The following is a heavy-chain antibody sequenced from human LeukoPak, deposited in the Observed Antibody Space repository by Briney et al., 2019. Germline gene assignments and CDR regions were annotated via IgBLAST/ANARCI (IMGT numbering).Heavy chain of an antibody. V-gene: IGHV3-33*01. D-gene: IGHD5-18*01. CDR1: GFTFSSYG. Sequence: GGSLRLSCAASGFTFSSYGMHWVRQAPGKGLEWVALIWNDGSDMSYADSVKGRFTISRDNSKNTLDLQMNSLRAEDMAVYYCARPYSYGFGYWGQGTLVTVSS. J-gene: IGHJ4*02. CDR3: ARPYSYGFGY. CDR2: IWNDGSDM.